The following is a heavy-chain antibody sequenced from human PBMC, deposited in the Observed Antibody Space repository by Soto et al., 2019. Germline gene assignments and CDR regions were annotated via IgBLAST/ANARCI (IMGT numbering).Heavy chain of an antibody. CDR1: GFTFSSYA. CDR2: ISGSGGST. D-gene: IGHD4-17*01. CDR3: AEPRVRDYGDYGDAFDI. Sequence: EVQLLESGGGLVQPGGSLRLSCAASGFTFSSYAMSWVRQAPGKGLEWVSAISGSGGSTYYADSVKGRFTISRDNSKNTLYLQMNSLRAEDTAVYYCAEPRVRDYGDYGDAFDIWGQGTMVTVSS. V-gene: IGHV3-23*01. J-gene: IGHJ3*02.